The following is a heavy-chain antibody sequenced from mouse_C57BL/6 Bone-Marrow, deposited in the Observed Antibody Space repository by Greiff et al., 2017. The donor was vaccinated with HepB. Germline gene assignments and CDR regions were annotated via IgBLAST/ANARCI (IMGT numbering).Heavy chain of an antibody. CDR2: INPNYGTT. V-gene: IGHV1-39*01. Sequence: EVHLVESGPELVKPGASVKISCKASGYSFTDYNMNWVKQSNGKSLEWIGVINPNYGTTSYNQKFKGKATLTVDQSSSTAYMQLNSLTSEDSAVYYCARGITTVVEGYFDVWGTGTTVTVSS. CDR3: ARGITTVVEGYFDV. CDR1: GYSFTDYN. J-gene: IGHJ1*03. D-gene: IGHD1-1*01.